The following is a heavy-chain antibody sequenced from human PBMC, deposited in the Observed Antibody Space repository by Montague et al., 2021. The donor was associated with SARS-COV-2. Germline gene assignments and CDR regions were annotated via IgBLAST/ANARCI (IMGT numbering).Heavy chain of an antibody. CDR3: AKEQYSSSWSDFDY. CDR1: GFTFSTYP. J-gene: IGHJ4*02. V-gene: IGHV3-30*04. CDR2: ISSDGSKK. D-gene: IGHD6-13*01. Sequence: SLRLSCAAYGFTFSTYPMHWVRQAPGKGLEWLVVISSDGSKKDYADSVKGRFTISRDNSENMLYLQMNSLRAEDTAVYYCAKEQYSSSWSDFDYWGQGTVVAVSS.